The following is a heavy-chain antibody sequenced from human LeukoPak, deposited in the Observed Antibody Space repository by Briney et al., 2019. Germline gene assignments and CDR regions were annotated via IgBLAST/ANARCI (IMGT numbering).Heavy chain of an antibody. Sequence: GGSLRLSCAASGLTFSSYAMNWVRQPPGKGLEWVSAVDNNGLATYYADSVRGRFTISRDNSKNTLYLQMNSLRAEDTAIYYCAKVSAVTANFDSWGQGTLVTVSS. D-gene: IGHD2-21*02. J-gene: IGHJ4*02. CDR2: VDNNGLAT. CDR1: GLTFSSYA. CDR3: AKVSAVTANFDS. V-gene: IGHV3-23*01.